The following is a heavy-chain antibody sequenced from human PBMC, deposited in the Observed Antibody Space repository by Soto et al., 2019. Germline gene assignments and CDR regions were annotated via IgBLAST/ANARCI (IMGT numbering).Heavy chain of an antibody. Sequence: QVQLVESGGGVVQPGRSLRLSCAASGFTFSSYGMHWVRQAPGKGLEWVAVISYDGSNKYYADSVKGRFTISRDNSKNTLYLQMNSLRAEDTAVYYCASTTLSPWYFDLWGRGTLVTVSS. V-gene: IGHV3-30*03. D-gene: IGHD4-4*01. J-gene: IGHJ2*01. CDR1: GFTFSSYG. CDR3: ASTTLSPWYFDL. CDR2: ISYDGSNK.